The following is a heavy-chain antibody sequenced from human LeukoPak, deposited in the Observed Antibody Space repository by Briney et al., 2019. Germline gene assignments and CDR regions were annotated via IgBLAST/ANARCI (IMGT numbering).Heavy chain of an antibody. V-gene: IGHV3-53*01. CDR3: ARDHGSGWYVDYFDY. CDR2: IYSGGST. D-gene: IGHD6-19*01. CDR1: GFTVSSSY. Sequence: GGSPRLSCAASGFTVSSSYMSWVRQAPGKGLEWVSVIYSGGSTYYADSVKGRFTISRDNSKNTLYLQMNSLRAEDTALYYCARDHGSGWYVDYFDYWGQGTLVTVSS. J-gene: IGHJ4*02.